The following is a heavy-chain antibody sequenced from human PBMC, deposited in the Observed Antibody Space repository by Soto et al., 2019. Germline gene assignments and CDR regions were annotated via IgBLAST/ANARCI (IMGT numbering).Heavy chain of an antibody. V-gene: IGHV3-9*01. CDR1: GFTFDDYA. CDR2: ISWNSGSI. D-gene: IGHD4-17*01. CDR3: AKGGDYDYYYYYMDV. Sequence: GGSLRLSCAASGFTFDDYAMHCVRQAPGKGLEWVSGISWNSGSIGYADSVKGRFTISRDNAKNSLYLQMNSLRAEDTALYYCAKGGDYDYYYYYMDVWGKGTTVTVSS. J-gene: IGHJ6*03.